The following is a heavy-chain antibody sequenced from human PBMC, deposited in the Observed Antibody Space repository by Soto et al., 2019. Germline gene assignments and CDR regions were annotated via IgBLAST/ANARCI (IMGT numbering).Heavy chain of an antibody. CDR2: MSGSGGRS. CDR3: AKALYSDYELTTFDY. D-gene: IGHD4-17*01. J-gene: IGHJ4*02. V-gene: IGHV3-23*01. Sequence: EVQLLESGGGLEQPGNFLRLSCAASGFTFSRYGMSWVRQAPGKGLEWVSAMSGSGGRSYYTESVKGRFIISRDNSKSTLYLHMSNLRAGDTAVYYCAKALYSDYELTTFDYWGQGSLVTVSS. CDR1: GFTFSRYG.